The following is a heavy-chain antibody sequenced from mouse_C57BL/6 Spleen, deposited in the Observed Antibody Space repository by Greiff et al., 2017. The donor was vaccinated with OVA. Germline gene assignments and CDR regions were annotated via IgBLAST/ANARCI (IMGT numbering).Heavy chain of an antibody. CDR2: IRSKSNNYAT. V-gene: IGHV10-1*01. CDR1: GFRFNPYA. D-gene: IGHD6-1*01. CDR3: VRRVPYYYAMDY. J-gene: IGHJ4*01. Sequence: GGGLVPPTGSLKLSCAASGFRFNPYAMNWVRQAPGKGLEWVARIRSKSNNYATYYADSVKDRFTISRDDSESMLYLQMNNLKTEDTAMYYCVRRVPYYYAMDYWGQGTSVTVSS.